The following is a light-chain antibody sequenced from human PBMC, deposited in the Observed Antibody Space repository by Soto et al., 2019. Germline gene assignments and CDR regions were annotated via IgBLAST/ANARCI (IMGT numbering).Light chain of an antibody. J-gene: IGLJ1*01. CDR3: NSQTPSGIRV. V-gene: IGLV2-14*01. CDR2: EVS. CDR1: STDVGDSNH. Sequence: QSALTQPASVSGSPGQSITISCTGTSTDVGDSNHVSWYLHHPGKAPKLIIYEVSYRPSGVSNRFSGSKSAYTASLTISGLQAEDEADYYCNSQTPSGIRVFGTGTKLTVL.